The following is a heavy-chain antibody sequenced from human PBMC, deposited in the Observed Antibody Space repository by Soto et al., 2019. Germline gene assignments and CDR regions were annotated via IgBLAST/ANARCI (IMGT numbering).Heavy chain of an antibody. CDR1: GGSISSYY. Sequence: PSETLSLTCSISGGSISSYYWTWIRQPPGKGLEWIGNIYYTGSTNYSPSLKSRVTISIDTSKNQFSLQLTSVTAADTAMYYCTTSPSSVGWFDPWGQGTLVTVSS. V-gene: IGHV4-59*01. J-gene: IGHJ5*02. CDR2: IYYTGST. CDR3: TTSPSSVGWFDP.